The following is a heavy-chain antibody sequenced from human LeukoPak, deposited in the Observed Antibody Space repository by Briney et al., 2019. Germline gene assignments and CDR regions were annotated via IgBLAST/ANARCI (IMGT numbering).Heavy chain of an antibody. Sequence: GGSLRLSCAGSGFTYRPYAMSWVRQAPGKGLEWVSTLSGSGAITYYADSVKSRFTISRDNAKNSLYLQMNSLRADDTAVYYCARFAAGGSYYYYMDVWGKGTTVTVSS. CDR3: ARFAAGGSYYYYMDV. CDR1: GFTYRPYA. D-gene: IGHD3-10*01. CDR2: LSGSGAIT. J-gene: IGHJ6*03. V-gene: IGHV3-23*01.